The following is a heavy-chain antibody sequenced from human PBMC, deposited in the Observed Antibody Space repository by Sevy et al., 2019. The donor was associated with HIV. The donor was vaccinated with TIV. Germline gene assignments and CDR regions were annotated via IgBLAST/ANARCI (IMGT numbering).Heavy chain of an antibody. CDR2: ISDYNGNT. J-gene: IGHJ6*02. Sequence: ASVKVSCKASGYTFTSYGISWVRQAPGQGLEWMGWISDYNGNTNYAQKLQGRVTMTTDTSTSTAYMELRSLRSDDTAVYYCARDPTRPTAAAQRRDYYYYGMDVWGQGTTVTVSS. CDR1: GYTFTSYG. D-gene: IGHD6-13*01. CDR3: ARDPTRPTAAAQRRDYYYYGMDV. V-gene: IGHV1-18*01.